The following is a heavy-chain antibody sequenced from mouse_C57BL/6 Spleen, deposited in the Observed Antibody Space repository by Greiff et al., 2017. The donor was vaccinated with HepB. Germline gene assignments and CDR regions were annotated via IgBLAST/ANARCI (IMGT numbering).Heavy chain of an antibody. D-gene: IGHD2-2*01. CDR2: IDPETGGT. CDR3: TMVTSYSLAY. V-gene: IGHV1-15*01. J-gene: IGHJ3*01. Sequence: VHLQQSGAWLVRPGASVTLSCKASGYTFPDYELHWVKQTPVHGLEWIGAIDPETGGTAYNQKFKGKAILTADKSSSTAYMELRSLTSEDYAVYYCTMVTSYSLAYWGQGTLVTDSA. CDR1: GYTFPDYE.